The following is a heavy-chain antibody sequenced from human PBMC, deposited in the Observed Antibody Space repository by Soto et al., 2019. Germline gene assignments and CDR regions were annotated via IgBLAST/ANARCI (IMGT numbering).Heavy chain of an antibody. Sequence: ETFCLTYTGSGGFISDSTNYWAWIRQPPGKGLEWIATINYSGRTYYNPSLRSRVTISVDTSRDQFSLNLNSVTAADTAVYYCARHFGNYGDWAFDFWGQGTLVTVS. J-gene: IGHJ4*02. CDR3: ARHFGNYGDWAFDF. CDR1: GGFISDSTNY. V-gene: IGHV4-39*01. D-gene: IGHD4-17*01. CDR2: INYSGRT.